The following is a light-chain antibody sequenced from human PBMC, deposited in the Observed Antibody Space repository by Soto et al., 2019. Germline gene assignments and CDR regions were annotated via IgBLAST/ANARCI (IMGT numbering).Light chain of an antibody. J-gene: IGLJ2*01. CDR3: QSYDSSLRRV. CDR2: GNS. V-gene: IGLV1-40*01. Sequence: QSVLTQPPSVSVAPGQRVTLSCTASTSNIGGGYDVHWYQQLPGTAPRLLIYGNSNQPSGVPDRFSGSKSGTSASLAITGLQAEDEADYYCQSYDSSLRRVFGGGTKLTVL. CDR1: TSNIGGGYD.